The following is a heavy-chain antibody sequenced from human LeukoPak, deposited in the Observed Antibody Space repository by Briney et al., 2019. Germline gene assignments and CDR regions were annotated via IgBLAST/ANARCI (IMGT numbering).Heavy chain of an antibody. CDR1: GHTFTSYY. Sequence: GASVKVSCKASGHTFTSYYMHWVRQAPGQGLEWMGIINPSGGSTSYAQKFQGRVTMTRDTSTSTVYMELSSLRSEDTAVYYCARERMSGYDFDYWGQGTLVTVSS. CDR2: INPSGGST. J-gene: IGHJ4*02. CDR3: ARERMSGYDFDY. D-gene: IGHD5-12*01. V-gene: IGHV1-46*01.